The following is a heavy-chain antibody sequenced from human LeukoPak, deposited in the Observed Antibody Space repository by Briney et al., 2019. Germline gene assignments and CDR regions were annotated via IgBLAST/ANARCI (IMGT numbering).Heavy chain of an antibody. J-gene: IGHJ4*02. Sequence: PGGSLRLSCAASGFTFSSFGIHWVRLAPGKGLEWVAVIGKHGTVTHYADSVRGRFTISRDNSKNTLYLQMNSLRAEDTAVYYCAKVTYYYDSSGYYFDYWGQGTLVTVSS. CDR3: AKVTYYYDSSGYYFDY. CDR1: GFTFSSFG. V-gene: IGHV3-30*18. CDR2: IGKHGTVT. D-gene: IGHD3-22*01.